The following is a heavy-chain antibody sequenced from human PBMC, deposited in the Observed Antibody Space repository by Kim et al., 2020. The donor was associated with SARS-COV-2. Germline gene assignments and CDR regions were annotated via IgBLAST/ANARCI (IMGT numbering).Heavy chain of an antibody. V-gene: IGHV3-74*01. J-gene: IGHJ3*02. CDR1: GFTFSSYW. CDR2: INSDGSST. Sequence: GGSLRLSCAASGFTFSSYWMHWVRQAPGKGLVWVSRINSDGSSTSYADSVKGRFTISRDNAKNTLYLQMNSLRAEDTAVYYCARADDSSGYWSPSGAFDIWGQGTMVTVSS. CDR3: ARADDSSGYWSPSGAFDI. D-gene: IGHD3-22*01.